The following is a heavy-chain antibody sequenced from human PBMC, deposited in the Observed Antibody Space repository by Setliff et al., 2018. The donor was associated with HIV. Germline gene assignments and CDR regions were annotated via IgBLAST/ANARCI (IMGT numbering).Heavy chain of an antibody. CDR3: ARLGTARSFDI. D-gene: IGHD7-27*01. V-gene: IGHV3-21*06. CDR1: GFTFNTYS. Sequence: PGGSLRLSCAASGFTFNTYSLNWVRQAPGKGLEWFSSISSTSTYIYYADSVRGRFTVSRDNAKNSVFLQMNRLRGGDTGVYYCARLGTARSFDIWGLGTLVTVSS. J-gene: IGHJ4*01. CDR2: ISSTSTYI.